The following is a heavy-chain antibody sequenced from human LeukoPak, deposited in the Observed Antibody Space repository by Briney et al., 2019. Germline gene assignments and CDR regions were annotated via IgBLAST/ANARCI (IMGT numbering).Heavy chain of an antibody. CDR2: INHSGST. CDR1: GGSFSGYY. J-gene: IGHJ1*01. Sequence: SETLSLTCAVYGGSFSGYYWSWIRQPPGKGLEWIGEINHSGSTNYNPSLKSRVTISVDTSKNQFSLKLSSATAADTAVYYCARRYSSSQGRYFQHWGQGTLVTVSS. CDR3: ARRYSSSQGRYFQH. V-gene: IGHV4-34*01. D-gene: IGHD6-13*01.